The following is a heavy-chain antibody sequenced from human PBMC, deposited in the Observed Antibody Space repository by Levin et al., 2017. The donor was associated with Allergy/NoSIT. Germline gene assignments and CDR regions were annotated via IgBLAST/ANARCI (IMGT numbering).Heavy chain of an antibody. J-gene: IGHJ4*02. CDR2: IYNTGNT. V-gene: IGHV4-59*01. Sequence: SETLSLTCTVSGGSISSDNWSWIRQPPGKGLEWIGYIYNTGNTNYNPSLKSRVTLSVDTSKNQFSLKLSSVTPADTAVYYCARFVWGSYRGFDYWGQGTLVTVSS. CDR1: GGSISSDN. D-gene: IGHD3-16*02. CDR3: ARFVWGSYRGFDY.